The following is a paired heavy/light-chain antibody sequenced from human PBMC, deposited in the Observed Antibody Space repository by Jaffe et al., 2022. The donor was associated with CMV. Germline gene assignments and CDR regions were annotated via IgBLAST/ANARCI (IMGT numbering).Light chain of an antibody. CDR1: SSNIGNNY. Sequence: QSVLTQPPSVSAAPGQKVTISCSGSSSNIGNNYVSWYQQLPGTAPKLLIYENNKRPSGIPDRFSGSKSGTSATLGITGLQTGDEADYYCATWDSSLSAGVFGGGTKLTVL. CDR2: ENN. V-gene: IGLV1-51*02. J-gene: IGLJ2*01. CDR3: ATWDSSLSAGV.
Heavy chain of an antibody. D-gene: IGHD3-10*01. CDR3: ARGSFSDGFDY. CDR2: TNSDGSSR. Sequence: EEQLVESGGGLVQPGGSLRLSCAASGLTFSPYWMNWVRQAPGKGLVWVSRTNSDGSSRNYADSVKGRFTISRDNAKNTLYLQMNSLRAEDTAVYYCARGSFSDGFDYWGQGTLVTVSS. J-gene: IGHJ4*02. CDR1: GLTFSPYW. V-gene: IGHV3-74*01.